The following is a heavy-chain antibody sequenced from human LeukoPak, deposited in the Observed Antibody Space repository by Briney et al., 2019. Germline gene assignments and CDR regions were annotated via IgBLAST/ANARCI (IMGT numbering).Heavy chain of an antibody. CDR2: IKQDGSEK. J-gene: IGHJ4*02. CDR3: ARDLVGGYDF. CDR1: GFTFINYW. V-gene: IGHV3-7*01. D-gene: IGHD5-12*01. Sequence: GGSLRLSCAASGFTFINYWMSWVRQAPGKGLEWVANIKQDGSEKFYVDSVKGRFTISRDNAKNSLYLQMNSLRAEDSAVYYCARDLVGGYDFWGQGTLVTVSS.